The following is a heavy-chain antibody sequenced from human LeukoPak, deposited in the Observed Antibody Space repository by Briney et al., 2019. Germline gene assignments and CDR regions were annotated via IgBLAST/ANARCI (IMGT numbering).Heavy chain of an antibody. V-gene: IGHV4-59*01. Sequence: SETLSLTCTVSGGSISSYYWSWIRQPPGKELEWIGYIYYTGSTNYNPSLKSRVTILVDTSKNQFSLRLTSVTAADTAVYYCARIHPEGYSSSWYDYWGQGTLVTVSS. CDR3: ARIHPEGYSSSWYDY. CDR1: GGSISSYY. J-gene: IGHJ4*02. D-gene: IGHD6-13*01. CDR2: IYYTGST.